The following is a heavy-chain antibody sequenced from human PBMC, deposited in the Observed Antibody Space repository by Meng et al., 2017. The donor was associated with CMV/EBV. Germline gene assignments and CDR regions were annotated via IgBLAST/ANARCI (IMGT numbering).Heavy chain of an antibody. V-gene: IGHV4-39*07. Sequence: ESLKISCTVSGGSISSSSYYWGWIRQPPGKGLEWIGSIYYSGSTYYNPSLKSRVTISVDTSKNQFSLKLSSVTAADTAVYYCARILYSSSSGYGMDVWGQGTTVTVSS. CDR1: GGSISSSSYY. CDR2: IYYSGST. D-gene: IGHD6-6*01. J-gene: IGHJ6*02. CDR3: ARILYSSSSGYGMDV.